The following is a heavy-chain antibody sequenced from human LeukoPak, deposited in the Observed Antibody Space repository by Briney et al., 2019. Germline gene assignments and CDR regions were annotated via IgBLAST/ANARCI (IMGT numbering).Heavy chain of an antibody. Sequence: ASVKVSCKASGYTFTGYYMHWVRQAPGQGLEWMGWINPNSGGTNYAQKFQGRVTMTRNTSITTAYMELSSLKSEDTAVYYCTRGLRREYSGYDTFDYWGQGTLVTVSS. CDR1: GYTFTGYY. V-gene: IGHV1-2*02. J-gene: IGHJ4*02. CDR3: TRGLRREYSGYDTFDY. D-gene: IGHD5-12*01. CDR2: INPNSGGT.